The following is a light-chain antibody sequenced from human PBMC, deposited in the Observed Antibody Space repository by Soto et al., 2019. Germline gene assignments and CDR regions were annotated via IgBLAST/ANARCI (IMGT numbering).Light chain of an antibody. CDR3: QQYSTYSRT. V-gene: IGKV1-5*03. CDR2: KAS. J-gene: IGKJ1*01. Sequence: DIQMTQSPSTLSASVGDRVTITCRASQSISHWLAWYQQKAGKAPKLLIYKASTLESGVPSRFSGSGSGTEFTLTISSLQPDDFATYYCQQYSTYSRTFGQGTKVDIK. CDR1: QSISHW.